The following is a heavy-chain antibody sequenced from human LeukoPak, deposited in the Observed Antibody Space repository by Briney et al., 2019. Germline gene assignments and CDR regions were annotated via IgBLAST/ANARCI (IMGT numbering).Heavy chain of an antibody. V-gene: IGHV1-8*01. CDR3: ARGGVVPAAIAYYGMDV. D-gene: IGHD2-2*02. Sequence: ASVKVFCTASGYTFTSYDINWVRPATGQGLEWMGWMNPNSGNTGYAQKFQGRVTMTRNTSISTAYMELSSLRSEDTAVYYCARGGVVPAAIAYYGMDVWGQGTTVTVSS. J-gene: IGHJ6*02. CDR2: MNPNSGNT. CDR1: GYTFTSYD.